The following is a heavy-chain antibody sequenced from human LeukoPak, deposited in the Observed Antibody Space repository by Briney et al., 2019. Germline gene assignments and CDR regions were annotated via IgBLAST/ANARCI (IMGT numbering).Heavy chain of an antibody. Sequence: GGSLRLSCAASGFTFSSYSMNWVRQAPGKGLEWVSSISSSSSYIYYADSVKGRFTISRDNAKNSPYLQMNSLRAEDTAVYYCARGGIAAAGTFDYWGQGTLVTVSS. V-gene: IGHV3-21*01. D-gene: IGHD6-13*01. CDR2: ISSSSSYI. CDR1: GFTFSSYS. J-gene: IGHJ4*02. CDR3: ARGGIAAAGTFDY.